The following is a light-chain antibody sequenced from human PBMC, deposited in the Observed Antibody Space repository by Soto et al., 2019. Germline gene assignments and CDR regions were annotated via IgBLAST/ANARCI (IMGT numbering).Light chain of an antibody. V-gene: IGLV1-40*01. CDR2: GNT. CDR3: QSYDNTLSGPSYV. Sequence: QSALTQPPSVSGALGQRVTISCTGITSNIGAGYDVHWYQLLPGRAPKLLIYGNTNRPSGVPDRFSGSKSATSASLAITGLQAEVEAIYYCQSYDNTLSGPSYVFGTGTKLTVL. CDR1: TSNIGAGYD. J-gene: IGLJ1*01.